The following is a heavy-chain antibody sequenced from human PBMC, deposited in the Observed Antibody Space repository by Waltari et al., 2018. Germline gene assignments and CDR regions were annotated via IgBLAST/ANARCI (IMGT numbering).Heavy chain of an antibody. J-gene: IGHJ3*02. D-gene: IGHD3-9*01. Sequence: EVQLLESGGGLVQPGGSLILSCAASGFTFSCYAMSWVRLAPRKGLGWVSAISGSGGSTYYADSVKGRFTISRDNSKNTLYLQMNSLRAEDTAVYYCAKDSRNYDILTGPEEDAFDIWGQGTMVTVSS. CDR1: GFTFSCYA. V-gene: IGHV3-23*01. CDR2: ISGSGGST. CDR3: AKDSRNYDILTGPEEDAFDI.